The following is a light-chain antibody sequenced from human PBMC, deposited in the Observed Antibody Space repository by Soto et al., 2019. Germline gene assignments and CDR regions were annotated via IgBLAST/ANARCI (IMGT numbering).Light chain of an antibody. CDR3: QQYGSSLGT. Sequence: EIVLTQSPRTLASSPGERATLSCRASQSVSSSYLAWYQQKPGQAPRLLIYGASSRATGIPDRFSGSGSGTDFTLTISRLEPEDFAVYYCQQYGSSLGTFGQGTKVEIK. CDR2: GAS. V-gene: IGKV3-20*01. CDR1: QSVSSSY. J-gene: IGKJ1*01.